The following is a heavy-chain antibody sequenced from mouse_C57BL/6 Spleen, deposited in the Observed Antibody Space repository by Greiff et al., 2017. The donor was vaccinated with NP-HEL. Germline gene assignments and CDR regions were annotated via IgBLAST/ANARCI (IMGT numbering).Heavy chain of an antibody. CDR1: GFSLTSYG. Sequence: VKLVESGPGLVAPSQSLSITCTVSGFSLTSYGVDWVRQPPGQGLEWLGVIWGGGSTNYNSALMSKLSISKDNSKSQVFLKMNSLQTDDTAMYYCAKRDYYGCSYDAMAYWGQGTSVTVSS. J-gene: IGHJ4*01. D-gene: IGHD1-1*01. V-gene: IGHV2-9*01. CDR2: IWGGGST. CDR3: AKRDYYGCSYDAMAY.